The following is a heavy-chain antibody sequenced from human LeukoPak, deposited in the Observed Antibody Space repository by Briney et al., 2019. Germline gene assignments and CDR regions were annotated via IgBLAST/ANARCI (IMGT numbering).Heavy chain of an antibody. CDR3: ARAHCSGGSCYSGVDYFDY. J-gene: IGHJ4*01. D-gene: IGHD2-15*01. CDR2: IIPIFGTA. Sequence: SSVKVSCKASGGTFSSYAISWVRQAPGQGLEWMGGIIPIFGTANYAQKFQGRVTITTDESTSTAYMELSSLRSEDTAVYYCARAHCSGGSCYSGVDYFDYWGQEPWSPSPQ. CDR1: GGTFSSYA. V-gene: IGHV1-69*05.